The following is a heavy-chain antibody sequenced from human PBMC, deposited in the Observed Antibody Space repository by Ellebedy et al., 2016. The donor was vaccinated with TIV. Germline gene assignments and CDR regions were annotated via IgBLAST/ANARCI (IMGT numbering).Heavy chain of an antibody. D-gene: IGHD3-3*01. CDR3: AREGCNFWSDYYWKS. J-gene: IGHJ5*02. V-gene: IGHV1-69*06. CDR1: GGTFSSYA. CDR2: IIPIFGTA. Sequence: AASVKVSCKASGGTFSSYAISWVRQAPGQGLEWMGGIIPIFGTANYAQKFQGRVTITADKSTSTAYMELSSLRSEDTAMYYCAREGCNFWSDYYWKSWGQGTLVTVSS.